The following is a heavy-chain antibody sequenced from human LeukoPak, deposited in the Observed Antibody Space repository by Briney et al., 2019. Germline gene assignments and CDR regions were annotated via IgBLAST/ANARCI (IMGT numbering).Heavy chain of an antibody. J-gene: IGHJ4*02. CDR2: ISSSSSYI. V-gene: IGHV3-21*04. CDR1: GFTFSSYS. D-gene: IGHD2-2*01. Sequence: GGSLRLSCAASGFTFSSYSMNWVRQAPGKGLEWVSSISSSSSYIYYADSVKGRFTISRDNAKNSLYLQMNSLRAEDTALYYCAKEHCSSTSCFGHFDYWGQGTLVTVSS. CDR3: AKEHCSSTSCFGHFDY.